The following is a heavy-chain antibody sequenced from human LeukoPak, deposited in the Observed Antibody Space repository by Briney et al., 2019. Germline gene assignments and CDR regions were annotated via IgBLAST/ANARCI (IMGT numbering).Heavy chain of an antibody. CDR2: ISGSGGST. Sequence: GGSLRLSCAASGFTFSSYAMSWVRQAPGKGLEWVSAISGSGGSTYYADSVKGRFTISRDNSRNTLYLQMNSLRAEDTAVYYCAKAPDIVVVPARFDYWGQGTLVTVSS. J-gene: IGHJ4*02. V-gene: IGHV3-23*01. CDR3: AKAPDIVVVPARFDY. CDR1: GFTFSSYA. D-gene: IGHD2-2*01.